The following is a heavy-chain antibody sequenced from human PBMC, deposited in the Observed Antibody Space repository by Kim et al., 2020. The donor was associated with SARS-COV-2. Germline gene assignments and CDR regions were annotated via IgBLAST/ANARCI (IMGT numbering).Heavy chain of an antibody. Sequence: GGSLRLSCAASGFTFSSYPMSWVRQAPGKGLEWVSGISSSGGSTDYADSVKGRFTISRDNSKNTLYVQMNSLRAEDTAVYYCANRHTVTKEFDYWGQGTLVTVSS. D-gene: IGHD4-17*01. V-gene: IGHV3-23*01. CDR3: ANRHTVTKEFDY. J-gene: IGHJ4*02. CDR1: GFTFSSYP. CDR2: ISSSGGST.